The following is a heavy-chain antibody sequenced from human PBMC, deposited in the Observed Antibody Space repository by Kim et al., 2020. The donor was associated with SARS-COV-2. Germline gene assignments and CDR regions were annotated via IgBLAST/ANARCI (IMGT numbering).Heavy chain of an antibody. V-gene: IGHV3-64*01. Sequence: ANPVKGRFTISRDNSKNTLYLQMGSLRAEDMAVYYCARAISTTGNDAFDIWGQGTMVTVSS. CDR3: ARAISTTGNDAFDI. D-gene: IGHD1-1*01. J-gene: IGHJ3*02.